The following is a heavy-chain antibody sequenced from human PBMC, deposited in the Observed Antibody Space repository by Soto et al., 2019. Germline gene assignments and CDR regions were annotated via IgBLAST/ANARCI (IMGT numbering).Heavy chain of an antibody. D-gene: IGHD3-3*01. J-gene: IGHJ5*02. CDR2: ISAYNGNT. V-gene: IGHV1-18*01. CDR3: ARDQKYYDFWSGYYRLRWFDP. Sequence: ASVKVSCKASGYTFTSYGISWVRQAPGQGLEWMGWISAYNGNTNYAQKLQGRVTMTTDTSTSTAYMGLRSLRSDDTAVYYCARDQKYYDFWSGYYRLRWFDPWGQGTLVTVSS. CDR1: GYTFTSYG.